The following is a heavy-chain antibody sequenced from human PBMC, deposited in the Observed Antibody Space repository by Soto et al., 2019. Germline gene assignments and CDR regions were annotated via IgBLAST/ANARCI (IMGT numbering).Heavy chain of an antibody. CDR3: AKCMAAAGIGTEFDY. Sequence: GGSLRLSCAASGFTFSTYAMTSVRRAPGKGLEWVSGISGPGGSTYYADSVKGRFTISRDDSKNTLYLQMNSLSAEDTAVYYCAKCMAAAGIGTEFDYWGQGTLVTGSS. CDR2: ISGPGGST. V-gene: IGHV3-23*01. D-gene: IGHD6-13*01. CDR1: GFTFSTYA. J-gene: IGHJ4*02.